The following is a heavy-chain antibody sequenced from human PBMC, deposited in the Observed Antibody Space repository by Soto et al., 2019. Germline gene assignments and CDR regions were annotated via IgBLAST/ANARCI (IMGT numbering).Heavy chain of an antibody. D-gene: IGHD1-26*01. V-gene: IGHV3-33*01. CDR2: IWHDGNNK. CDR1: GFTFSNYG. CDR3: ASDLVGASDSYGLDV. Sequence: GGSLRLSCAASGFTFSNYGMHWVRQAPGKGLEWVAIIWHDGNNKYYADSVRGRFIISRDSSKNRLYLQMNSLRAEDTAVYYCASDLVGASDSYGLDVWGQGTPVTVSS. J-gene: IGHJ6*02.